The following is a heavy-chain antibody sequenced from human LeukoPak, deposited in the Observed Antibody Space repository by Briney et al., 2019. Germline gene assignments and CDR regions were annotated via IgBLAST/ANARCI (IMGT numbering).Heavy chain of an antibody. J-gene: IGHJ4*02. V-gene: IGHV7-4-1*02. CDR1: GYTFTSYA. CDR3: ARQLGAGASFDY. CDR2: INTITGNA. D-gene: IGHD1-26*01. Sequence: GASVKVSCKASGYTFTSYAMNWVRQAPGQGLEWMGWINTITGNAMYAQAFRGRFVFSLDTSVSTAYLEISTLKTEDTAVYFCARQLGAGASFDYWGQGSLVTVST.